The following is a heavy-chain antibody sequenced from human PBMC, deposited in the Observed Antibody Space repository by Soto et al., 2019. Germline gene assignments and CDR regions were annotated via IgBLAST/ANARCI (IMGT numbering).Heavy chain of an antibody. V-gene: IGHV3-53*02. CDR1: GFTVSSDS. Sequence: EVQLVETGGDLIQPGGSLRLSCAASGFTVSSDSMTWVRQAPGKGLEWISIIYSDNNTDYADSVKGRFSISRDTSKNILYLQMNSLGAEDTDEYYCARHYSAMGVWGQGTTVTVSS. J-gene: IGHJ6*02. CDR2: IYSDNNT. CDR3: ARHYSAMGV.